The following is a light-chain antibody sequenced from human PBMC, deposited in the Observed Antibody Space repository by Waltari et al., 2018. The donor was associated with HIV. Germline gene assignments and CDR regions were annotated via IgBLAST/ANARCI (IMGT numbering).Light chain of an antibody. Sequence: SCELTPSPSVSVFPGQTASIPCSGHPLVDKYVSWYQQRPGQPPQLVLYEDTKRPSGIPERFSGSNSWNTATLTISGTQPMDEADYYCQAWDNSTGVFGGGTKLTVL. CDR1: PLVDKY. V-gene: IGLV3-1*01. J-gene: IGLJ3*02. CDR3: QAWDNSTGV. CDR2: EDT.